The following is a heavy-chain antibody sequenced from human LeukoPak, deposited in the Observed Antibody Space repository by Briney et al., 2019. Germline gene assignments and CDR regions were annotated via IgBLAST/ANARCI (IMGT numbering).Heavy chain of an antibody. CDR3: ARDEYCGGDCYFWFDP. D-gene: IGHD2-21*02. CDR1: GGTFSSYA. Sequence: GASVKVSCKASGGTFSSYAISWVRQAPGQGLEWMGGIIPIFGIANYAQKFQGRVTITADKSTSTAYMELSSLRSEDTAVYYCARDEYCGGDCYFWFDPWGQGTLVTVSS. V-gene: IGHV1-69*10. J-gene: IGHJ5*02. CDR2: IIPIFGIA.